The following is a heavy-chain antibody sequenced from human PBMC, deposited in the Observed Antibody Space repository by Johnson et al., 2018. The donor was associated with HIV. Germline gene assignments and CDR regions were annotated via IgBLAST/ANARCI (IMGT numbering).Heavy chain of an antibody. CDR1: GFTFSSYG. J-gene: IGHJ3*02. D-gene: IGHD1-26*01. CDR3: ARDSPRIVGVPDAFDI. Sequence: QVQLVESGGGLVQPGGSLRLSCAASGFTFSSYGMHWVRQAPGKGLEWLAVISYDGSNKYYGDSVKGRFTISRDNSKNTLYLQMNSLRAEDTAVYYCARDSPRIVGVPDAFDIWGQGTMVTVSS. V-gene: IGHV3-30*03. CDR2: ISYDGSNK.